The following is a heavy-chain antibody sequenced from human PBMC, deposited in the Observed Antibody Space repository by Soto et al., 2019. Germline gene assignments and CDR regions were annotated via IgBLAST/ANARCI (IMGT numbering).Heavy chain of an antibody. V-gene: IGHV4-4*02. Sequence: ASETLSLTCAVSGGSISRSNWWRWVRQPQGKGLEWIGEIYHSGGTNYNPSLKSLVTISVDKSKNQSSLKLIAWTAAATAVYYCARWSPTELGVNWFDPWGQGTLVTVSS. D-gene: IGHD7-27*01. CDR1: GGSISRSNW. CDR3: ARWSPTELGVNWFDP. J-gene: IGHJ5*02. CDR2: IYHSGGT.